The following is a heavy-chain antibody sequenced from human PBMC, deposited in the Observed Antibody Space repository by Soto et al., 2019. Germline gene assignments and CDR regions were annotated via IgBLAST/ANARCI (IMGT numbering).Heavy chain of an antibody. Sequence: SETLSLTCTVSGGSISSYYWSWIRQPPGKGLEWIGYIYYSGSTNYNPSLKSRVTISVDTSKNQFSLKLSSVTAADTAVYYCARVYGGLEFDYWGQGTLVTVS. CDR3: ARVYGGLEFDY. J-gene: IGHJ4*02. CDR1: GGSISSYY. V-gene: IGHV4-59*01. D-gene: IGHD5-12*01. CDR2: IYYSGST.